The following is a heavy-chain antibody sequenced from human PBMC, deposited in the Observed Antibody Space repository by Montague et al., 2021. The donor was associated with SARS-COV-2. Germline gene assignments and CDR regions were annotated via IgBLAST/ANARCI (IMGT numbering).Heavy chain of an antibody. CDR3: ARDRYYYGSGSLDAFDI. V-gene: IGHV3-33*01. D-gene: IGHD3-10*01. CDR1: GFTSSSYG. CDR2: IWYDGSNK. J-gene: IGHJ3*02. Sequence: SLRLSCAASGFTSSSYGMHWVRQAPGKGLEWAAVIWYDGSNKYYADSVKGRFTISRDNFKNTLYLQMNSLRAEDTAVCYCARDRYYYGSGSLDAFDIWGQGTMVTVSS.